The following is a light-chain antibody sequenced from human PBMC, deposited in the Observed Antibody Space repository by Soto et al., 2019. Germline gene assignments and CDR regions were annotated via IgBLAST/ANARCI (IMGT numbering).Light chain of an antibody. CDR3: QQYGSSWT. Sequence: DIQMTQSPSSLSASVEDSVIITCRASQSISNHLNWYQQKPGKAPKLLIFAASSLQSGVPSRFSGSRSGPDFTLTISRLEPEDFAVYYCQQYGSSWTFGQGTKVDI. CDR1: QSISNH. CDR2: AAS. V-gene: IGKV1-39*01. J-gene: IGKJ1*01.